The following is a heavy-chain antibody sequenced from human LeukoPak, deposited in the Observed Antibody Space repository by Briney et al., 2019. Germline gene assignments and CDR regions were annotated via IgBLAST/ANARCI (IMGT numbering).Heavy chain of an antibody. D-gene: IGHD6-13*01. CDR3: TRDMRGAAAADDAFDI. CDR1: GYTFTSCD. J-gene: IGHJ3*02. V-gene: IGHV1-8*03. Sequence: GASVKVSCKASGYTFTSCDINWVRQATGQGLEWMGWVNPNSGDTGYAQNFQGRVTITRDTSISTAYMELSSLRSEDTAVYYCTRDMRGAAAADDAFDIWGQGTMVTVSS. CDR2: VNPNSGDT.